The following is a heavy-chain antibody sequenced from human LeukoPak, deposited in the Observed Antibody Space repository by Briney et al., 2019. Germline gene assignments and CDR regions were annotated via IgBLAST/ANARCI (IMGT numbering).Heavy chain of an antibody. CDR1: GFTFSSYA. CDR3: AKVRASNYYYDSSDY. Sequence: GGSLRLSCAASGFTFSSYAMSWVRQAPGKGLEWVSAISGSGGSTYYAGSVKGRFTISRDNSKNTLYLQMNSLRAEDTAVYYCAKVRASNYYYDSSDYWGQGTLVTVSS. J-gene: IGHJ4*02. CDR2: ISGSGGST. D-gene: IGHD3-22*01. V-gene: IGHV3-23*01.